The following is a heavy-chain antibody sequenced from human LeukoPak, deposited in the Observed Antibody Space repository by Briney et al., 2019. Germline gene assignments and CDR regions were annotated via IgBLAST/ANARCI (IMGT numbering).Heavy chain of an antibody. D-gene: IGHD1-26*01. Sequence: HPGGSLRLSCAASGFTFSSSAMSWVRQVPGKGLEWVSRITASGTAMFYADSVKGRFTISRDNAKNSLYLQMNSLRDEDTAVYYCASNGSYRFDYWGQGTLVTVSS. CDR1: GFTFSSSA. J-gene: IGHJ4*02. CDR2: ITASGTAM. CDR3: ASNGSYRFDY. V-gene: IGHV3-48*02.